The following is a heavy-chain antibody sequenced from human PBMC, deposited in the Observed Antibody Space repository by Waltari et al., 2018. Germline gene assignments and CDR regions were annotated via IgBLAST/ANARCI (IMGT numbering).Heavy chain of an antibody. V-gene: IGHV4-39*07. J-gene: IGHJ4*02. D-gene: IGHD3-16*02. CDR3: ARDTFGGVIAPFDY. CDR2: IYYSGST. CDR1: GGSISSSSYY. Sequence: QLQLQESGPGLVKPSETLSLTCTVSGGSISSSSYYWGWIRQPPGKGLEWIGSIYYSGSTYSNPSLKSRVTISVDTSSNQFSLKLSAVTAADTAVYYCARDTFGGVIAPFDYWGQGTLVIVSS.